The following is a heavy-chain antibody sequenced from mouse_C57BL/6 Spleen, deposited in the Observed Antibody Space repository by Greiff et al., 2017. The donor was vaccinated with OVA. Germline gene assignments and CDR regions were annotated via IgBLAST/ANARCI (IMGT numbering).Heavy chain of an antibody. Sequence: VQLQQSGAELARPGASVKLSCKASGYTFTSYGISWVKQRTGQGLEWIGEIYPRSGNTYYNEKFKGKATLTADKSSSTAYMELRSLTSEDSAVYFCARSFWDGGYFDDWGQGTTLTVSS. V-gene: IGHV1-81*01. CDR3: ARSFWDGGYFDD. J-gene: IGHJ2*01. CDR1: GYTFTSYG. CDR2: IYPRSGNT. D-gene: IGHD4-1*01.